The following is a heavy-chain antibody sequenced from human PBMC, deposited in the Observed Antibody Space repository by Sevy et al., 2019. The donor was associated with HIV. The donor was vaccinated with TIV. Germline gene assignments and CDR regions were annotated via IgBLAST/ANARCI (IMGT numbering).Heavy chain of an antibody. CDR2: ISGSGGST. CDR1: GFTFSSYA. CDR3: VLYLTGSPGDY. V-gene: IGHV3-23*01. Sequence: GGSLRLSCAASGFTFSSYAMSWVRQAPGKGLEWVSAISGSGGSTYYADSVKGRFTISRDNSKNTLYLQTNSLRAEDTAVYYCVLYLTGSPGDYWGQGTLVTVSS. J-gene: IGHJ4*02. D-gene: IGHD3-9*01.